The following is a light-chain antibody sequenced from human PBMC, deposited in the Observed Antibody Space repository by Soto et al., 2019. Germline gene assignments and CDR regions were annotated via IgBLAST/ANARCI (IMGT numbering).Light chain of an antibody. CDR3: SSYTSSSTTVV. Sequence: QSALTQPASVSGSPGQSITISCTGANSDVVGYNYVSWYQQHPGKAPKIIIFDVSHRPSGVSSRFSGSRSGDTASLTISGLQAEDEADYYCSSYTSSSTTVVFGGGTKLTVL. J-gene: IGLJ2*01. CDR1: NSDVVGYNY. CDR2: DVS. V-gene: IGLV2-14*01.